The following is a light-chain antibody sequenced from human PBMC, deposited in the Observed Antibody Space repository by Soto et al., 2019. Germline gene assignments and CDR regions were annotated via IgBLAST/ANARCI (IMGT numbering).Light chain of an antibody. V-gene: IGKV3-15*01. CDR1: QNINRD. CDR3: QQDNDWPLT. J-gene: IGKJ4*01. Sequence: EIVMTQSPATLSVSPGERATLSCWASQNINRDLAWYQQKPGQAPRLLIYDASTRATGIPVRFSGSGSGTDFTLTISSLQSEDSAVYYCQQDNDWPLTSGGGTKVEIK. CDR2: DAS.